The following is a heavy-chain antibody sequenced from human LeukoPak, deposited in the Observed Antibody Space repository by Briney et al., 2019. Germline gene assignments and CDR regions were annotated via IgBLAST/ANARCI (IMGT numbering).Heavy chain of an antibody. Sequence: SETLSLTCTVSGYSISSGYYWGWIRQPPGKGLEWIGSIYHSGSTNYNPSLKSRVTISVDKSKNQFSLKLSSVTAADTAVYYCASWGYSSSWYRFDYWGRGTLVTVSS. V-gene: IGHV4-38-2*02. D-gene: IGHD6-13*01. J-gene: IGHJ4*02. CDR2: IYHSGST. CDR3: ASWGYSSSWYRFDY. CDR1: GYSISSGYY.